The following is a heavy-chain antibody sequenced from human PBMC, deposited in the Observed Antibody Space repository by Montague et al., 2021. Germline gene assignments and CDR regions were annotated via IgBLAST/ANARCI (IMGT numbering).Heavy chain of an antibody. Sequence: SETLSLTCIVSGGSISSSNYHWGWIRQPPGKGLEWIGSITYTGNTYYNPSLKSRVTMSVDTSRNQFSLKLTSVTAAETAVYYCARLDIVLIYWGFDYWGQGTLVTAAS. D-gene: IGHD2-8*01. CDR3: ARLDIVLIYWGFDY. CDR1: GGSISSSNYH. V-gene: IGHV4-39*01. J-gene: IGHJ4*02. CDR2: ITYTGNT.